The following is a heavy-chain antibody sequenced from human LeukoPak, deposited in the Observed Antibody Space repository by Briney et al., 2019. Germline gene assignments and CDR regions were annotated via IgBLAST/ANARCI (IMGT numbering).Heavy chain of an antibody. J-gene: IGHJ4*02. CDR3: ATLGRVDVADY. D-gene: IGHD7-27*01. V-gene: IGHV3-74*01. Sequence: GGSLRLSCAASGLTFSRYWMHWVRQAPGKGLVWVSRINSDGSSTSYADSVKGRFTISRDNAKNTLYLQMNSLRAEYTAVYYCATLGRVDVADYWGQGTLVTVSS. CDR2: INSDGSST. CDR1: GLTFSRYW.